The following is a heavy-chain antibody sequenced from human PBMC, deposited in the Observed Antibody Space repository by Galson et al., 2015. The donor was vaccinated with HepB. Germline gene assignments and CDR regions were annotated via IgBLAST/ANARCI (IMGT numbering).Heavy chain of an antibody. CDR2: VSGSGAYT. D-gene: IGHD2-21*01. Sequence: SLRLSCATSGFSFGDFAMNWVRQAPGKGLEWVSSVSGSGAYTYYADSVKGRFTISRDRSKSTVFLQMDSLRDEDTALYYCAKTAYCGGHCTYFDFWGRGTLVTVSS. CDR3: AKTAYCGGHCTYFDF. CDR1: GFSFGDFA. J-gene: IGHJ4*02. V-gene: IGHV3-23*01.